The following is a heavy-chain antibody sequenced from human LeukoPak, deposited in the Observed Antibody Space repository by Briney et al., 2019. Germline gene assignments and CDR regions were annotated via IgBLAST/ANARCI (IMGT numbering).Heavy chain of an antibody. V-gene: IGHV3-7*01. D-gene: IGHD2-15*01. CDR2: IKQDGSEK. Sequence: GGSLRLSCAASGFTFSSYAMSWVRQAPGKGLEWVANIKQDGSEKYYVDSVKGRFTISRDNAKNSLYLQMNSLRAEDTAVYYCARSKILGGNYGYWGQGTLVTVSS. CDR3: ARSKILGGNYGY. CDR1: GFTFSSYA. J-gene: IGHJ4*02.